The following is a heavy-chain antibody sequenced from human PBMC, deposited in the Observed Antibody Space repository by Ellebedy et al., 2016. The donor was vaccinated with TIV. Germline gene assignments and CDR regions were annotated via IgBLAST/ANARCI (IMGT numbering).Heavy chain of an antibody. D-gene: IGHD4-17*01. CDR3: AKSFWGYGDYSDWYFDL. J-gene: IGHJ2*01. CDR2: IPSDWSST. CDR1: GFTFSSYW. Sequence: GESLKISCAASGFTFSSYWMHWVRQAPGKGLLFFSLIPSDWSSTSYADSVKGRFTISRDNAKNTLYLQMNSLRAEDTAVYYCAKSFWGYGDYSDWYFDLWGRGTLVTVSS. V-gene: IGHV3-74*01.